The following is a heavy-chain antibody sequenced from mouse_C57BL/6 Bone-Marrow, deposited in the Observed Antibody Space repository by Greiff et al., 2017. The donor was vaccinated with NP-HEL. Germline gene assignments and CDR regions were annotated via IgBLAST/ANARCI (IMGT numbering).Heavy chain of an antibody. CDR2: RRNKANDYTT. D-gene: IGHD3-2*02. V-gene: IGHV7-1*01. J-gene: IGHJ3*01. CDR3: ARGDSSGYTY. Sequence: EVKLVESGGGLVQSGRSLRLSCATSGFTFSDFYMEWVRQAPGKGLEWIAARRNKANDYTTEYSASVKGRFSVSRDTSQSILYLQMNALRAEDTAMYYCARGDSSGYTYWGQGTLVTVSA. CDR1: GFTFSDFY.